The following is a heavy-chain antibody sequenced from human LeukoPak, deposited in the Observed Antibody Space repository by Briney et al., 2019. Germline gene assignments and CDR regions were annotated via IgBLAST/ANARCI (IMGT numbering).Heavy chain of an antibody. V-gene: IGHV4-59*08. J-gene: IGHJ4*02. D-gene: IGHD6-13*01. Sequence: PSETLSLTCTVSGGTISNYYWSWIRRPPGKGLEWIGHIYYSGSTNYNPSLKSRVTISVDTSKNQFSLKLSSVTAADTAVYYCARQGIAAARTLLTWYYWGQGTLVTVSS. CDR3: ARQGIAAARTLLTWYY. CDR1: GGTISNYY. CDR2: IYYSGST.